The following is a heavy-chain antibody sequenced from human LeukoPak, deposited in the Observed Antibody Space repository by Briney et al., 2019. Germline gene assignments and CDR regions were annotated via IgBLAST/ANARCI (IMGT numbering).Heavy chain of an antibody. V-gene: IGHV3-33*01. J-gene: IGHJ4*02. D-gene: IGHD6-13*01. CDR2: IWYDGTDK. CDR1: GITFSHYG. CDR3: ARDPAGNRGNFDY. Sequence: GGSLRLTCTASGITFSHYGMHWVCQAPGRGLEWVAGIWYDGTDKYYADSVKGRFTISRDNSRNTLYLQMNSLRVEDTAMYSCARDPAGNRGNFDYWGQGTLVTVSS.